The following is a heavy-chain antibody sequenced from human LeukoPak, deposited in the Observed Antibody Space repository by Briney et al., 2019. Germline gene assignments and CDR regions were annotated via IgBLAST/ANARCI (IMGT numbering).Heavy chain of an antibody. CDR1: GFIFSNYA. Sequence: PGGSLRLSCAASGFIFSNYAMSWVRQAPGKGPEWVSGISGGGGGTYYADSVKGRFTISRDNSKNTLYLQLNSLRVEDTAVYYCAKGVWGSSQGAFDIWGQGTMVTVSS. V-gene: IGHV3-23*01. J-gene: IGHJ3*02. CDR2: ISGGGGGT. D-gene: IGHD3-16*01. CDR3: AKGVWGSSQGAFDI.